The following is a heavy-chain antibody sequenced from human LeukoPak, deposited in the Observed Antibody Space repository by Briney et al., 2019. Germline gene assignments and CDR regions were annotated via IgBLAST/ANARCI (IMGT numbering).Heavy chain of an antibody. V-gene: IGHV1-2*02. CDR3: ARESQGTAYFDY. D-gene: IGHD1-1*01. J-gene: IGHJ4*02. CDR1: GYTFTGYY. CDR2: INPNSGGT. Sequence: ASVKVSCKASGYTFTGYYMHWVRQAPGQGLEWMGWINPNSGGTNYAQKFQGRVTMTRDTSISTAYMELNRLRSDDTAVYYCARESQGTAYFDYWGQGTLVTVSS.